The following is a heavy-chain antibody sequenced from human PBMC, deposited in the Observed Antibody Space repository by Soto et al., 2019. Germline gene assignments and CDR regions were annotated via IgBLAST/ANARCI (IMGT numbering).Heavy chain of an antibody. CDR2: TYYRSKWCN. Sequence: SQTLSLTCAISGDSVSSNSATWNWIRQSPSRGLEWLGRTYYRSKWCNDYAVSVKSRITINPDTSKNQFSLQLNSVTPEDTAVYFCARVRYSNGWLADAWGQGTQGTGSS. CDR3: ARVRYSNGWLADA. J-gene: IGHJ4*02. D-gene: IGHD6-19*01. V-gene: IGHV6-1*01. CDR1: GDSVSSNSAT.